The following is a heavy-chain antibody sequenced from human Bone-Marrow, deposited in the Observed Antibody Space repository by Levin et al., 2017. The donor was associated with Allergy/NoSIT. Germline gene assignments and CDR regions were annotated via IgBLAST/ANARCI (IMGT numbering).Heavy chain of an antibody. V-gene: IGHV1-69*02. Sequence: SVKVSCKASGGTFSSYTISWVRQAPGQGLEWMGRIIPILGIANYAQKFQGRVTITADKSTSTAYMELSSLRSEDTAVYYCARSLQYCSSTSCLPYDSDYGMDVWRPGTTVTVSS. D-gene: IGHD2-2*01. CDR1: GGTFSSYT. CDR2: IIPILGIA. J-gene: IGHJ6*02. CDR3: ARSLQYCSSTSCLPYDSDYGMDV.